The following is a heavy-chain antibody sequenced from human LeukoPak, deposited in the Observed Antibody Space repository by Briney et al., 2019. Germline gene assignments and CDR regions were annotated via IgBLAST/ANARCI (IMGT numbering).Heavy chain of an antibody. J-gene: IGHJ5*02. V-gene: IGHV3-23*01. CDR2: ISGSGGGT. CDR3: ARDPWGHSGYDLEGWFDP. CDR1: GFTFSSYG. Sequence: PGGTLRLSCAASGFTFSSYGMSWVRQAPGKGLEGVSAISGSGGGTYYADSVKGRFTISRDNAKNSLYLQMNSLRAEDTAVYYCARDPWGHSGYDLEGWFDPWGQGTLVTVSS. D-gene: IGHD5-12*01.